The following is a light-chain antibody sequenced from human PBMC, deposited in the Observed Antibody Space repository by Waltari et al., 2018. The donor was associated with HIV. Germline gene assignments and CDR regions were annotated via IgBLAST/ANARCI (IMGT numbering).Light chain of an antibody. CDR2: DSE. CDR1: SGSVARSHF. Sequence: VVTQEPSLTVSPGGTVSLSCASFSGSVARSHFPYWFQLKPGQAPRTLIYDSEKRHPLTPGRFSGSLDGGRAILTLSGAPEEDEAEYFCLLSYHGVRFFGGGTRLTV. V-gene: IGLV7-46*01. CDR3: LLSYHGVRF. J-gene: IGLJ2*01.